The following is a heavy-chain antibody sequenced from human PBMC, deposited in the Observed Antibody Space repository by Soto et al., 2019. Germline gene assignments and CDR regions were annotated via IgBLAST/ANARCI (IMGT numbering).Heavy chain of an antibody. D-gene: IGHD4-17*01. V-gene: IGHV4-34*01. J-gene: IGHJ6*02. CDR2: INHSGST. Sequence: SETPSLTCAVYGGSFSGYYWSWIRQPPGKGLEWIGEINHSGSTNYNPSLKSRVTISVDTSKNQFSLKLSSVTAADTAVYYCARAPMTTVTTYGMDVWGQGTTVTVSS. CDR3: ARAPMTTVTTYGMDV. CDR1: GGSFSGYY.